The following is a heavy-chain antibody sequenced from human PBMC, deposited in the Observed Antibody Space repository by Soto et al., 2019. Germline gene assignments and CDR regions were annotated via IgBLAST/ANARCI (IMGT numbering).Heavy chain of an antibody. CDR1: GGTFSSYA. CDR3: ARAAFIDYYYYGMDV. Sequence: ASVKVSCKASGGTFSSYAISWVRQAPGQGLEWMGGIIPIFGTANYAQKFQGRVTITADESTSTAYMELSSLRSEDTAVYYCARAAFIDYYYYGMDVWGQGTTVTVSS. J-gene: IGHJ6*02. CDR2: IIPIFGTA. D-gene: IGHD3-3*02. V-gene: IGHV1-69*13.